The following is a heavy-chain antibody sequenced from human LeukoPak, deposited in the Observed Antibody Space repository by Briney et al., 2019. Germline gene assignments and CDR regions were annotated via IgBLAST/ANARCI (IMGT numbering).Heavy chain of an antibody. CDR1: GGSIRSGSYK. J-gene: IGHJ3*02. CDR2: IYTSGST. Sequence: PSQTLSLTCTVSGGSIRSGSYKWSWIRQPAGKGLEWIGRIYTSGSTNYNPSLKSRVTISVDTSKKQFSLKLSSVTAADTAVYYCARDMERDYYDSSGYYPDAFDIWGQGTMVTVSS. V-gene: IGHV4-61*02. CDR3: ARDMERDYYDSSGYYPDAFDI. D-gene: IGHD3-22*01.